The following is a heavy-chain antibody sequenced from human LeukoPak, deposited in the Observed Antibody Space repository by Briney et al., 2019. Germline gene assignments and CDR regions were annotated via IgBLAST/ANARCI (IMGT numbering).Heavy chain of an antibody. CDR3: AIPPESGSYYERAPRTLDY. CDR2: ISGSGGST. J-gene: IGHJ4*02. D-gene: IGHD1-26*01. Sequence: PGGSLRLSCAASGFTVSSNYMSWVRQAPGKGLEWVSVISGSGGSTYYADSVKGRFTISRDNSKNTLYLQMNSPRAEDTAVYYCAIPPESGSYYERAPRTLDYWGQGTLVTVSS. V-gene: IGHV3-23*01. CDR1: GFTVSSNY.